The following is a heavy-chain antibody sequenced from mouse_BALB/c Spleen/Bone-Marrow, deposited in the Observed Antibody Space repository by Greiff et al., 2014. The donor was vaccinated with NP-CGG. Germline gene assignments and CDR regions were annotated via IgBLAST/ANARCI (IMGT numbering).Heavy chain of an antibody. CDR3: TRDAMDY. CDR2: ISSGGSYT. CDR1: GFTFSSYT. Sequence: VHLVESGGGLVKPGGSLKLSCAASGFTFSSYTMSWVRQTPEKRLEWVATISSGGSYTYYPDSVKGRFTISRDNAKNTLYLQMSSLKSEDTAMYYCTRDAMDYWGQGTSVTVSS. J-gene: IGHJ4*01. V-gene: IGHV5-6-4*01.